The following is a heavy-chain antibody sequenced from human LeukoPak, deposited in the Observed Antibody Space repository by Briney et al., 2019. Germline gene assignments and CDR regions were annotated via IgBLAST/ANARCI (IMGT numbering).Heavy chain of an antibody. CDR1: GGSISSYY. CDR2: IYASGST. CDR3: ARAISNDDNSGYYY. Sequence: SETLSLTCTVSGGSISSYYWSWIRQPAGKGLEWIGRIYASGSTKYNPYLTSRVTMSVDTSKNQCSLKLSSVTAADTAVYYCARAISNDDNSGYYYWGQGTLVTVSS. D-gene: IGHD3-22*01. J-gene: IGHJ4*02. V-gene: IGHV4-4*07.